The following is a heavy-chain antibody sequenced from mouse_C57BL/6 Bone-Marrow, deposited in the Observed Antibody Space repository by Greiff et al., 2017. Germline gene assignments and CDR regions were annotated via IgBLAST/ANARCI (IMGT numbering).Heavy chain of an antibody. J-gene: IGHJ3*01. CDR3: ARFPWFAY. CDR2: INPYNGGT. V-gene: IGHV1-19*01. CDR1: GYTFPDYY. Sequence: IQLQQSGPVLVKPWASVKMSCKASGYTFPDYYMNWVKPSHGKSLEWIGVINPYNGGTSYNQKFKGKATLTVDKSSSTAYMELNSLTSEDSAVYYCARFPWFAYWGQGTLVTVSA.